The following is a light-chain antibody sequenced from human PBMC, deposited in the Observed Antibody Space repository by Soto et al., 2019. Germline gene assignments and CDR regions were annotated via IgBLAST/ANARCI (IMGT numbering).Light chain of an antibody. Sequence: EIVLTQFPATLSLSPGERATLSCRASQSFNSRYLSWYQQKPGQAPRLLIYGASTRATGIPAGFSGSGSGTDFTLTISSLQPEDFAIYYCQQDYNLPYTFGQGTKLEIK. CDR2: GAS. CDR3: QQDYNLPYT. CDR1: QSFNSRY. J-gene: IGKJ2*01. V-gene: IGKV3D-7*01.